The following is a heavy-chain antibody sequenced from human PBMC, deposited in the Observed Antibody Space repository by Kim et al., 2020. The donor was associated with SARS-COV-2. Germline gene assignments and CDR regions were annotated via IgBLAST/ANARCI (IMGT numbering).Heavy chain of an antibody. V-gene: IGHV3-43*02. CDR3: AKSLGWELPDKPYYFDY. Sequence: GGSLRLSCAASGFTFDDYAMHWVRQAPGKGLEWVSLISGDGGSTYYADSVKGRFTISRDNSKNSLYLQMNSLRTEDTALYYCAKSLGWELPDKPYYFDYWGQGTLVTVSS. CDR1: GFTFDDYA. J-gene: IGHJ4*02. CDR2: ISGDGGST. D-gene: IGHD1-26*01.